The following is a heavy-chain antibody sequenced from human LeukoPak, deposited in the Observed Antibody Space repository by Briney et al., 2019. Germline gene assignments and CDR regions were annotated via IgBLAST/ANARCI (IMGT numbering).Heavy chain of an antibody. CDR3: ASRLNSSGWYRSFNY. V-gene: IGHV3-21*01. J-gene: IGHJ4*02. CDR1: GFTFSSYS. D-gene: IGHD6-19*01. CDR2: ISSSSSYI. Sequence: GGSLRLSCAASGFTFSSYSMNWVRQAPGKGLEWVSSISSSSSYIYYADSVKGRFTISRDNAKNSLYLQMNSLRAEDTAVYYCASRLNSSGWYRSFNYWGQGTLVTVSS.